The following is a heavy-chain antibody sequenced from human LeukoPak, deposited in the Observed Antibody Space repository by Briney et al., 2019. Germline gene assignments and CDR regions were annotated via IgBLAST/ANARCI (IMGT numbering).Heavy chain of an antibody. CDR3: ARDIEAAGLFLDY. Sequence: GGSLRLSCAASGFTFSSYWMSWVRQAPGKGLEWVADIKQDGSEKYYVDSVKGRFTISRDNAKNSLYLQMNSLRAEDTAVYYCARDIEAAGLFLDYLGQGTLVTVSS. CDR2: IKQDGSEK. CDR1: GFTFSSYW. V-gene: IGHV3-7*01. D-gene: IGHD6-13*01. J-gene: IGHJ4*02.